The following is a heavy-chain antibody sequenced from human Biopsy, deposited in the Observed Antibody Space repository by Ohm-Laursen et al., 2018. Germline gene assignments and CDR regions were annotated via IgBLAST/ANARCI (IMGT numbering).Heavy chain of an antibody. J-gene: IGHJ4*02. V-gene: IGHV3-7*01. D-gene: IGHD3-22*01. CDR1: GFIFSNYW. Sequence: GSLRLSCAAFGFIFSNYWMSWVRQAPGKGLEWVTNMNEDETIKNYVDSVKGRFTISRDNAKNSLYLQLNSLRAEDTAVYYCARAGYSSGYDYWGQGTLVTVSS. CDR2: MNEDETIK. CDR3: ARAGYSSGYDY.